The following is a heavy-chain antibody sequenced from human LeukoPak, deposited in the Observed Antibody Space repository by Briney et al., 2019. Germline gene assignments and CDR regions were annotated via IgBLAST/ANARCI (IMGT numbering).Heavy chain of an antibody. CDR1: GGSISRYY. J-gene: IGHJ4*02. D-gene: IGHD5-12*01. V-gene: IGHV4-39*01. CDR2: IYYTGST. Sequence: SETLSLTCIVSGGSISRYYWGWIRQPPGKGLEWIGSIYYTGSTYYNPSLRSRVSISVDTSKNQFTLKLSSVTAADTAVYYCARRGVVATPDANFWGQGTLVTVSS. CDR3: ARRGVVATPDANF.